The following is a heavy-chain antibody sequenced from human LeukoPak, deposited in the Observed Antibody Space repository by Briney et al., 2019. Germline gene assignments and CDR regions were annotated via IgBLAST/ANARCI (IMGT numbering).Heavy chain of an antibody. V-gene: IGHV6-1*01. Sequence: SQTLSLTCAISGDSVSSNSVTWNWIRQSPSRGLQWLGRTYYRSTWYNDYAVSVRGRITVNPDTPKNQFSLHLNSVTPEDTAVYYCARRLTQYDCFDPWGQGILVTVSS. CDR3: ARRLTQYDCFDP. CDR1: GDSVSSNSVT. J-gene: IGHJ5*02. D-gene: IGHD2-2*01. CDR2: TYYRSTWYN.